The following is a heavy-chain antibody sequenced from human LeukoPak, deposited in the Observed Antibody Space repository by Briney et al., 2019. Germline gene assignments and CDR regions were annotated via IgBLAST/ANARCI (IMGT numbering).Heavy chain of an antibody. D-gene: IGHD1-26*01. CDR3: ARQGIVGATGYYFDY. Sequence: PSETLSLTCTVSGGSISSYYWSWIRRPPGKGLEWIGYIYTSGSTNYNPSLKSRVTISVDTSKNQFSLKLSSVTAADTAVYYCARQGIVGATGYYFDYWGQGTLVTVSS. J-gene: IGHJ4*02. V-gene: IGHV4-4*09. CDR2: IYTSGST. CDR1: GGSISSYY.